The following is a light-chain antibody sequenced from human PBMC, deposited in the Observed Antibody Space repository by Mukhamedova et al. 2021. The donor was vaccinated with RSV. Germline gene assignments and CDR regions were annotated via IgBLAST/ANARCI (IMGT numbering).Light chain of an antibody. J-gene: IGKJ1*01. V-gene: IGKV1-5*03. CDR2: KAS. Sequence: WYQRRVHGKAPNLLIYKASSLESGVPSRFSGSGSGTELTLTISSLQPDDFATYYCQQYNTYPWTFGQGTKVEIK. CDR3: QQYNTYPWT.